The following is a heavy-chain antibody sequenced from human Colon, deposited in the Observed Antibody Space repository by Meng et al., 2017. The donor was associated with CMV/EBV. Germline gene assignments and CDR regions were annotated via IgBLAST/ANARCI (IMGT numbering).Heavy chain of an antibody. V-gene: IGHV3-74*01. J-gene: IGHJ4*02. D-gene: IGHD1-26*01. CDR1: GFTFSSYW. Sequence: GESLKISCAASGFTFSSYWMHWVRQAPGKGLVWVSRINSDGSSTSYADSVKGRFTISRDNAKNTLYLQMNSLRAEDTAVYYCARAFRGSYYFDYWGQGTLVTVSS. CDR3: ARAFRGSYYFDY. CDR2: INSDGSST.